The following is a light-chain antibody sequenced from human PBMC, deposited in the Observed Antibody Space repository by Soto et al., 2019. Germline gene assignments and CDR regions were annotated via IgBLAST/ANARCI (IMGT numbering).Light chain of an antibody. CDR3: QQYNNWLT. V-gene: IGKV3-15*01. J-gene: IGKJ1*01. CDR1: QSVSSN. Sequence: EIVMTQSPATLSVSPGERVTLSCRASQSVSSNLAWYQQKPGQAPRLLIYGASTRATGIPARFSGSGSGTEFTLTISSLQSEDFAVYYCQQYNNWLTFGQGTKVDIK. CDR2: GAS.